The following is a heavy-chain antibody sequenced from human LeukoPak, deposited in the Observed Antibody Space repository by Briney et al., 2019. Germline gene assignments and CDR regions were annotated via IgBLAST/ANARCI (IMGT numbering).Heavy chain of an antibody. CDR3: ARPNYYDSSGYYYVGY. V-gene: IGHV5-51*01. Sequence: GESLKISCKGSGYSFTSYWIGWVRQMPGKGLEWMGIIYPGDSDPRYSPSFQGQVTISADKSISTAYLQWSSLKASDTAMYYCARPNYYDSSGYYYVGYWGQGTLVTVSS. CDR1: GYSFTSYW. J-gene: IGHJ4*02. D-gene: IGHD3-22*01. CDR2: IYPGDSDP.